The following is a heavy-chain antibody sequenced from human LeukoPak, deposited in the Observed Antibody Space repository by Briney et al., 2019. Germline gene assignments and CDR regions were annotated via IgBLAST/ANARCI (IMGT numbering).Heavy chain of an antibody. V-gene: IGHV3-23*01. CDR1: GFSFSYYA. D-gene: IGHD3-3*02. Sequence: GGSLRLSCAASGFSFSYYALSWVRQAPGKGLEGVSVISGGAGSTNYADSVKGRFTISRDNSKNTLYLQMNSLRADDTAVYYCAKDIRSFDHWGQGTLVTVSS. CDR3: AKDIRSFDH. CDR2: ISGGAGST. J-gene: IGHJ5*02.